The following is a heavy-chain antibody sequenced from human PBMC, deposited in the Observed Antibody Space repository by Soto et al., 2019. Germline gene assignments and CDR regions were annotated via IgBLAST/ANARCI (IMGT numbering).Heavy chain of an antibody. CDR1: GGTFSSYT. Sequence: SVKVSCKASGGTFSSYTISWVRQAPGQGLEWMGRIIPILGIANYAQKFQGRVTITADKSTSTAYMELSSLRSEDTAVYYCVTTGYSYGYVGDYLDYWGQGTLVTVSS. D-gene: IGHD5-18*01. CDR2: IIPILGIA. CDR3: VTTGYSYGYVGDYLDY. J-gene: IGHJ4*02. V-gene: IGHV1-69*02.